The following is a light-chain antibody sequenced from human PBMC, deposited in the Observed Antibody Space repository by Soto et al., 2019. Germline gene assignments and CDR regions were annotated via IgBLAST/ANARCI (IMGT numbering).Light chain of an antibody. CDR1: QTISSW. CDR2: KAS. Sequence: DIQMTQSPSTLSGSVGDRVTITCRASQTISSWLAWYQQKPGKAPKLLIYKASTLKSGVPSRFSGSGSGTEFTLTISSLQRDEFGPYYCQPYIRYSAPFGQGTKLDIK. J-gene: IGKJ1*01. V-gene: IGKV1-5*03. CDR3: QPYIRYSAP.